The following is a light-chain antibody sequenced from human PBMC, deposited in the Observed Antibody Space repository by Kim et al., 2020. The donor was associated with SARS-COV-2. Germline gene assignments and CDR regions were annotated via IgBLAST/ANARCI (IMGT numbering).Light chain of an antibody. CDR1: SSDVSSYNY. Sequence: TISCTSPSSDVSSYNYVSWYQQHPGKAPKLMIYAVSNRPSGVSNRFSGSKSGNTASLTISGLQAEDEADYYCSSYTRSSTNYVFGTGTKVTVL. CDR3: SSYTRSSTNYV. CDR2: AVS. J-gene: IGLJ1*01. V-gene: IGLV2-14*03.